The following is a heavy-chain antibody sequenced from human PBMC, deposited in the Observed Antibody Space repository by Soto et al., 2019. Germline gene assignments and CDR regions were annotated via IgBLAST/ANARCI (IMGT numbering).Heavy chain of an antibody. CDR3: AHLTTGGFYFDY. D-gene: IGHD4-17*01. CDR1: GFSLRNSGVG. CDR2: IYWDDDK. Sequence: QITLKESGATRVKPTQTLTLTCTCSGFSLRNSGVGVGWIRQPPGKALEWLALIYWDDDKRYSPSLKSRLTITKDTSKNQVVLTMTNMDPVDTATYYCAHLTTGGFYFDYWGQGTLVTVSS. V-gene: IGHV2-5*02. J-gene: IGHJ4*02.